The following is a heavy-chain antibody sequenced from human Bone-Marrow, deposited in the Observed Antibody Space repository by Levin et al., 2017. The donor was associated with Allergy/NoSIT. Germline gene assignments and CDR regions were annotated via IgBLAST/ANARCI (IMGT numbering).Heavy chain of an antibody. CDR2: IWYDGSNK. CDR3: ARERAYCTSTSCYYYYHYYMDV. Sequence: HPGESLKISCAASGFTFSTYAMHWVRQAPGKGLEWVAVIWYDGSNKHYADSVKGRVTIFRDDSKNTLYLQMNSLRAEDTAVYYCARERAYCTSTSCYYYYHYYMDVWGKGTTVTVSS. CDR1: GFTFSTYA. J-gene: IGHJ6*03. V-gene: IGHV3-33*01. D-gene: IGHD2-2*01.